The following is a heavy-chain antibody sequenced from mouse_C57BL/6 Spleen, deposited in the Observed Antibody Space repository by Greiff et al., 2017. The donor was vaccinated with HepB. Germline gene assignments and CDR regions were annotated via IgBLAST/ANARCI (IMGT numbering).Heavy chain of an antibody. V-gene: IGHV1-26*01. J-gene: IGHJ3*01. CDR1: GYTFTDYY. CDR3: ARPPYYGSSSWFAS. D-gene: IGHD1-1*01. Sequence: VQLQQSGPELVKPGASVKISCKASGYTFTDYYMNWVKQSHGKSLEWIGDINPNNGGTSYNQKFKGKATLTVDKSSSTAYMELRSLTSEDSAVYYCARPPYYGSSSWFASWGQGTLVTVSA. CDR2: INPNNGGT.